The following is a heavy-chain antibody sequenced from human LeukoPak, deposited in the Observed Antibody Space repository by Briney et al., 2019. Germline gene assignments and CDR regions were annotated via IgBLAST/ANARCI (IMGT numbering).Heavy chain of an antibody. CDR1: GFTFDDYG. D-gene: IGHD6-6*01. J-gene: IGHJ6*03. CDR3: ARLPLSSSRPHYYYYYMDV. Sequence: GGSLRLSCAASGFTFDDYGMSWVRQAPGKGLEWVSGINWNGGSTGYADSVKGRFTTSRDNAKNSLYLQMNSLRAEDTALYYCARLPLSSSRPHYYYYYMDVWGKGTTVTVSS. CDR2: INWNGGST. V-gene: IGHV3-20*04.